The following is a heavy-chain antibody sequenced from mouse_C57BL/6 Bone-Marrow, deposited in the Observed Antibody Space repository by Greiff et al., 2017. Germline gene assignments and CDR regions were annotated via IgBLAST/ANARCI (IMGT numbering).Heavy chain of an antibody. CDR3: AREAITTPFAY. Sequence: VQLKQSGPGLVKPSQSLSLTCSVTGYSITSGYYWNWIRQFPGNKLEWMGYISYDGSNNYNPSLKNRISITRDTSKNQFFLTLNSVTTEDTATYYCAREAITTPFAYWGQGTLVTVSA. D-gene: IGHD1-1*01. J-gene: IGHJ3*01. V-gene: IGHV3-6*01. CDR2: ISYDGSN. CDR1: GYSITSGYY.